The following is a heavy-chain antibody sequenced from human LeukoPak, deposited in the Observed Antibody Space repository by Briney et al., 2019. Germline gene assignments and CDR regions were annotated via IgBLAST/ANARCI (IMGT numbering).Heavy chain of an antibody. CDR2: IIPIFGPA. J-gene: IGHJ5*02. Sequence: VASVKVSCKASGGTFSRSAISWVRQAPGQGLEWMGGIIPIFGPADYAQKFQGRVTITADESTSTAYLGLSSLRSEDTAVYYCATSLPYGYYDSGGSNWFDPWGQGTLVTVSS. CDR1: GGTFSRSA. D-gene: IGHD3-22*01. CDR3: ATSLPYGYYDSGGSNWFDP. V-gene: IGHV1-69*13.